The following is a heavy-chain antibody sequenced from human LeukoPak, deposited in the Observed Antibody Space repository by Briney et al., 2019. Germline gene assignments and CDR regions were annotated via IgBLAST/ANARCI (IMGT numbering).Heavy chain of an antibody. CDR2: IHPGDSDT. D-gene: IGHD2-15*01. V-gene: IGHV5-51*01. CDR1: GYSFTTHW. Sequence: HGESLKISCKGSGYSFTTHWIAWVRQMPGKGLEWMGIIHPGDSDTRYSPSLQGQVTISVDKSISTAYLQWSSLKASDTAMYYCARAYGYCSAGSCYYYGMDVWGQGTTVTVSS. J-gene: IGHJ6*02. CDR3: ARAYGYCSAGSCYYYGMDV.